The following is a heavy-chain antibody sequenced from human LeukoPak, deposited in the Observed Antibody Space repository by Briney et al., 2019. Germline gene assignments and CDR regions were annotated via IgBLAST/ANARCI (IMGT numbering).Heavy chain of an antibody. J-gene: IGHJ6*03. V-gene: IGHV3-21*01. Sequence: PGGSLRLSCAASGFTFSSYSMNWIRQAPGKGLEWVSSISSSSSYIYYADSVKGRFTISRDNAKNSLYLQMNSLRAEDTAVYYCARDPEYSSSWYDFRPRHLKYYYYYMDVWGKGTTVTVSS. CDR1: GFTFSSYS. CDR2: ISSSSSYI. D-gene: IGHD6-13*01. CDR3: ARDPEYSSSWYDFRPRHLKYYYYYMDV.